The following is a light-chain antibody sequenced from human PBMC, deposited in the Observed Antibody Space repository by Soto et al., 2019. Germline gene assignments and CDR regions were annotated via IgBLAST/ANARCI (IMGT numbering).Light chain of an antibody. V-gene: IGKV1-5*03. Sequence: DIQMTQSPSTLSASVGDRVTITCRASQSISTWLAWYQQKPGKAPKLLIYKASSLEGGVPSRFSGSGSGTEFTLTISSLQPDDFATYYCQQYNNYSSIPFAGGTKVAIK. CDR2: KAS. J-gene: IGKJ4*01. CDR3: QQYNNYSSIP. CDR1: QSISTW.